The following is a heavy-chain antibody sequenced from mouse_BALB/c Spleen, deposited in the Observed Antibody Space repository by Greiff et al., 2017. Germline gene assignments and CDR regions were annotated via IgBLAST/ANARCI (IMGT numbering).Heavy chain of an antibody. V-gene: IGHV6-6*02. CDR1: GFTFSNYW. D-gene: IGHD2-14*01. Sequence: EVQRVESGGGLVQPGGSMKLSCVASGFTFSNYWMNWVRQSPEKGLEWVAEIRLKSNNYATHYAESVKGRFTISRDDSKSSVYLQMNNLRAEDTGIYYCTRGGYDYAMDYWGQGTSVTVSS. J-gene: IGHJ4*01. CDR3: TRGGYDYAMDY. CDR2: IRLKSNNYAT.